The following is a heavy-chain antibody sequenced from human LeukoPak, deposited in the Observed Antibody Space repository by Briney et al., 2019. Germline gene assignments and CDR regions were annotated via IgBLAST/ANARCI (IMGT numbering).Heavy chain of an antibody. CDR3: TRGGTYDPSDY. CDR2: IGSSSAYI. CDR1: GFSFSSYS. V-gene: IGHV3-21*01. Sequence: GGSLRLSCAASGFSFSSYSMNWVRQAPGKGLEWVSSIGSSSAYIYYADSVKGRFTISRDNAKNSLYLQMNSLRAEDTAVYYCTRGGTYDPSDYWGQGTLVTVSS. J-gene: IGHJ4*02. D-gene: IGHD5-12*01.